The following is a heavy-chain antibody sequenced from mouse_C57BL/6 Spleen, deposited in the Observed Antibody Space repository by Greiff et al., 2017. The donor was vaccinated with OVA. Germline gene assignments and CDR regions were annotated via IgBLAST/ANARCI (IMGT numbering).Heavy chain of an antibody. V-gene: IGHV1-64*01. D-gene: IGHD2-4*01. CDR2: IHPNSGST. CDR3: LIYYDYDDRFAY. J-gene: IGHJ3*01. CDR1: GYTFTSYW. Sequence: QVQLQQPGAELVKPGASVKLSCKASGYTFTSYWMHWVKQRPGQGLEWIGMIHPNSGSTNYNEKFKSKATLTVDKSSSTAYMQLSSLTSEDSAVYYCLIYYDYDDRFAYWGQGTLVTVSA.